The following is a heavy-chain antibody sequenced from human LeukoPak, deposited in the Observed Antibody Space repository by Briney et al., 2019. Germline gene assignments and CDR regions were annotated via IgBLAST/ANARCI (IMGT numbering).Heavy chain of an antibody. CDR2: ITTSSSYI. CDR3: ARLSAYYYGSYFYYYMDV. D-gene: IGHD3-10*01. V-gene: IGHV3-21*01. Sequence: GGSLRLSCAASGFTFSTYYMNWVRQAPGKGLEWVSSITTSSSYIYYADSVKGRFTISRDNAKNSLYLQMNSLRAEDTAVYYCARLSAYYYGSYFYYYMDVWGKGTTVTVSS. CDR1: GFTFSTYY. J-gene: IGHJ6*03.